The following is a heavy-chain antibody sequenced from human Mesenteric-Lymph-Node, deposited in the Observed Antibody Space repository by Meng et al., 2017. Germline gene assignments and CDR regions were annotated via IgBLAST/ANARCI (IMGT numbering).Heavy chain of an antibody. J-gene: IGHJ3*02. Sequence: GESLKISCAASGFNFRNSWMDWVHQAPGKGLEWVASIRDDGGEKYYLASVRGRFTISRDNTKNALYLQMNSLRAEDTAAYYCARALPATATALDIWGQGTMVTVSS. D-gene: IGHD2-2*01. CDR3: ARALPATATALDI. V-gene: IGHV3-7*01. CDR1: GFNFRNSW. CDR2: IRDDGGEK.